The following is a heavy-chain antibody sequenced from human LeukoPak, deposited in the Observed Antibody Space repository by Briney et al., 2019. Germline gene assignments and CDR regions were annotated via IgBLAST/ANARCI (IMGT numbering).Heavy chain of an antibody. CDR2: ISGGSSTI. D-gene: IGHD6-19*01. CDR3: ARVGSNQWLDY. Sequence: VSYISGGSSTIYNADSVKGRFTISRDNAKNLLYLLMDTLRAEDTAVYYCARVGSNQWLDYWGQGTLVTVSS. V-gene: IGHV3-48*01. J-gene: IGHJ4*02.